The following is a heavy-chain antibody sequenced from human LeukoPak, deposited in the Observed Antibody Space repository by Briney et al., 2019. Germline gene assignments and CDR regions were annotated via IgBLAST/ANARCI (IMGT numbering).Heavy chain of an antibody. V-gene: IGHV3-23*01. D-gene: IGHD3-16*01. CDR2: ISGPGGLT. CDR3: GRAFPPLRTSSAGDL. Sequence: PGGSLRLSCAASGFTFSSYTMTWVRQAPGKGLEWVSAISGPGGLTDYADSVKGRFTISRDNSKNSLYLQMDSLGVEDTAVYYCGRAFPPLRTSSAGDLWGQGTLVIVSS. J-gene: IGHJ1*01. CDR1: GFTFSSYT.